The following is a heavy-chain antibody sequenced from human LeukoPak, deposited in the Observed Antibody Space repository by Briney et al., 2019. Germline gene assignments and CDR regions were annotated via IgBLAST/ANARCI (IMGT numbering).Heavy chain of an antibody. CDR1: GFTFSDYY. V-gene: IGHV3-11*01. D-gene: IGHD2-21*02. CDR2: ISSSGSTI. Sequence: GGSLRLSCAASGFTFSDYYMSWIRQAPGKGLEWVSYISSSGSTIHYADSVKGRFTISRDNAKNSLYLQMNSLRAEDTAVYYCARLYCVSDNCYRHLYYMDVWGKGTTVTVSS. J-gene: IGHJ6*03. CDR3: ARLYCVSDNCYRHLYYMDV.